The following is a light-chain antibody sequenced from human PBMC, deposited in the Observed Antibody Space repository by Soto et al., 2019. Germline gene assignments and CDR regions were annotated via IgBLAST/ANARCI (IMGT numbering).Light chain of an antibody. V-gene: IGKV3-20*01. CDR1: QSVSSSY. CDR3: QQYGSSPYT. CDR2: GAS. J-gene: IGKJ2*01. Sequence: EIVLTQSPGTLSLSPGERATLSCRASQSVSSSYLAWYQQKPGQAPRLLIYGASSLATGVPYRFSGSGSGTDFTLTISRLEPEDFAFYYCQQYGSSPYTFGQGTKLEIK.